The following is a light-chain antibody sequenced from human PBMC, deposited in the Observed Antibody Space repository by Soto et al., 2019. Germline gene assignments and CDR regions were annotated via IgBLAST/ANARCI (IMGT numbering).Light chain of an antibody. V-gene: IGLV2-14*01. CDR2: EVS. Sequence: QSALTQPASVSGSPGRSITISCTGTSSDAGGYDYVSWYQHHPGKAPKLMIYEVSDRPSGVSSRFSGSKSGNTASLTISGLQAEDEADYYCSSYTSSSTVVFGGGTKLTVL. CDR1: SSDAGGYDY. J-gene: IGLJ2*01. CDR3: SSYTSSSTVV.